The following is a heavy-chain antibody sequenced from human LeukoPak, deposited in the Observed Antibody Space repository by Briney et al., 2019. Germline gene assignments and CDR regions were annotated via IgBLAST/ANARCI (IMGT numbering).Heavy chain of an antibody. V-gene: IGHV1-69*04. CDR3: ARTKNNDYYDFWSGYSQLLNYYYYMDV. J-gene: IGHJ6*03. D-gene: IGHD3-3*01. CDR1: GGTFSSYA. CDR2: IIPILGIA. Sequence: GASVKVSCKASGGTFSSYAISWVRQAPGQGLEWMGRIIPILGIANYAQKLQGRVTMTTDTSTSTAYMELRSLRSDDTAVYYCARTKNNDYYDFWSGYSQLLNYYYYMDVWGKGTTVTVSS.